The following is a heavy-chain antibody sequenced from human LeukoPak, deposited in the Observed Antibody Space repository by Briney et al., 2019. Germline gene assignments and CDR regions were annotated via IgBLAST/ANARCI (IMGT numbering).Heavy chain of an antibody. V-gene: IGHV3-7*05. D-gene: IGHD2-21*02. Sequence: GWSLRLSCAASGFTFSNYWMSWVRQAPGKGLEWAADIKQDGTQKYYVDSVEGRFTISRDNAKNSLYLQMNSLRVEDTAVYYCARDCGSDCSQAFDIWGQGTMVTVSS. CDR2: IKQDGTQK. CDR1: GFTFSNYW. J-gene: IGHJ3*02. CDR3: ARDCGSDCSQAFDI.